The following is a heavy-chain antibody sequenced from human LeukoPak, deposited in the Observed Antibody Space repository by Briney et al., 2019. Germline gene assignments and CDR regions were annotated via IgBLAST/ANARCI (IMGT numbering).Heavy chain of an antibody. CDR2: IKQDGSEK. D-gene: IGHD3-10*01. CDR1: GFTFSSYW. CDR3: ARERTYYYGSGSPSYFDY. Sequence: PGGSLRLSCAASGFTFSSYWMSWVRQAPGKGLEWVANIKQDGSEKYYVDSVKGRFTISRDNAKNSLYLQMNSLRAEDTAVYYCARERTYYYGSGSPSYFDYWGQGTLVTVSS. V-gene: IGHV3-7*01. J-gene: IGHJ4*02.